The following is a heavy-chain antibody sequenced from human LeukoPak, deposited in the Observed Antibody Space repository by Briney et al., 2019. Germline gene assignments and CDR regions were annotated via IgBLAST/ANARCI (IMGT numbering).Heavy chain of an antibody. V-gene: IGHV4-39*01. CDR1: GGSISSSSYY. J-gene: IGHJ4*02. CDR2: IYYSGST. Sequence: PSETLSLTCTVSGGSISSSSYYWGWIRQPPGKGLEWIGSIYYSGSTYYNPSLKSRVTISVDTSKNQFSLKLSSVTAADTAVYYCARHDYDILTGLYYFDYWGQGTLVTVSS. D-gene: IGHD3-9*01. CDR3: ARHDYDILTGLYYFDY.